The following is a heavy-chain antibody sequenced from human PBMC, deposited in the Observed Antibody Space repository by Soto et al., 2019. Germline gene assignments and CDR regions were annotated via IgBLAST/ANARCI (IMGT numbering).Heavy chain of an antibody. D-gene: IGHD3-3*01. CDR3: ARDQRYDFWSGYYSDWFDP. V-gene: IGHV3-30-3*01. J-gene: IGHJ5*02. CDR1: GLTFSSYA. CDR2: ISYDGSNK. Sequence: LRLSCAASGLTFSSYAMHWVRQAPGKGLEWVAVISYDGSNKYYADSVKGRFTISRDNSKNTLYLQMNSLRAEDTAVYYCARDQRYDFWSGYYSDWFDPWGQGTLVTVSS.